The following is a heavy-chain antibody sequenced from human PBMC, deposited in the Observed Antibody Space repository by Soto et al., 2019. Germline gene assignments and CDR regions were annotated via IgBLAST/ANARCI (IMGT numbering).Heavy chain of an antibody. D-gene: IGHD1-1*01. CDR1: GGSISGYC. Sequence: SDTLSLTCTVSGGSISGYCLSWIRQPPGKGLEWIGYIYYSGSTNYIPSLKSRVTISVDTSKNQFSLRLSSVTAADTAVYYCARVHGFKAGFYYWGQGTLVTVSS. J-gene: IGHJ4*02. CDR2: IYYSGST. CDR3: ARVHGFKAGFYY. V-gene: IGHV4-59*07.